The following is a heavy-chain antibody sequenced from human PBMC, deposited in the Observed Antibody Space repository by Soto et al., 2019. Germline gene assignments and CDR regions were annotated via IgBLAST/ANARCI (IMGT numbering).Heavy chain of an antibody. D-gene: IGHD6-19*01. V-gene: IGHV1-18*01. J-gene: IGHJ5*02. CDR3: ARQIAVDEHNWFDP. CDR1: GYTFASYG. Sequence: ASVKVSCKASGYTFASYGISWVRQAPGQGLEWMGWINAYNGNTNYAQKLQGRVTMTTDTSTSTAYMELRSLRSDDTAVYYCARQIAVDEHNWFDPWAQGTLVTVSS. CDR2: INAYNGNT.